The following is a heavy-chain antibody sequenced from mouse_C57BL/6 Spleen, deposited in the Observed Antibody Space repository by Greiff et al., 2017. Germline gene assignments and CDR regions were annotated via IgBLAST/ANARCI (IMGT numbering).Heavy chain of an antibody. CDR2: IDPETGGT. J-gene: IGHJ2*01. Sequence: QVQLQQSGAELVRPGASVTLSRKASGYTFTDYEMHWVKQTPVHGLEWIGAIDPETGGTAYNQKFKGKAILTADKSSSTAYMELRSLTSEDSAVYYCTTPLGYWGQGTTLTVSS. V-gene: IGHV1-15*01. CDR1: GYTFTDYE. CDR3: TTPLGY.